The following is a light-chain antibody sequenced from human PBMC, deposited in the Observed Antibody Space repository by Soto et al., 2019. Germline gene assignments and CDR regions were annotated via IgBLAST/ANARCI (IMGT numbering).Light chain of an antibody. CDR1: QSLSSTY. CDR2: GSS. V-gene: IGKV3-20*01. Sequence: EIVLTQSPGTLSLSPGEIATLSCRASQSLSSTYLAWYQQKPGQAPRLLIYGSSSRAAGIPNRFSGSGSGTDFTLTISRLEPEDFAIYYCGYSPPYTFGQGTKLEIK. CDR3: GYSPPYT. J-gene: IGKJ2*01.